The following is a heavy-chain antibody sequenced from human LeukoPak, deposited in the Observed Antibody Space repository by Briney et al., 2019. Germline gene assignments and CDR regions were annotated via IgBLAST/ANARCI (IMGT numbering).Heavy chain of an antibody. CDR3: AREKDGYNLAFDY. J-gene: IGHJ4*02. Sequence: PGGSLRLSCAASGFSFSSYWMSWVRQAPGKGLEWVANIRQDGREQNYVDSLRGRFTISRDNAKNSLYLQMNSLRAEDTAVYYCAREKDGYNLAFDYWGQGTLVTVSS. D-gene: IGHD5-24*01. CDR2: IRQDGREQ. V-gene: IGHV3-7*01. CDR1: GFSFSSYW.